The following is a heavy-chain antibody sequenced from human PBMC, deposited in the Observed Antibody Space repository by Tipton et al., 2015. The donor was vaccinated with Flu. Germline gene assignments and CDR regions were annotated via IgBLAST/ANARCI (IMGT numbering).Heavy chain of an antibody. V-gene: IGHV4-39*07. CDR1: GGSISSSSDY. D-gene: IGHD4-11*01. CDR3: ARRDYSNYVSEPKNWFDS. J-gene: IGHJ5*01. Sequence: TLSLTCTVSGGSISSSSDYWGWIRQPPGKGLEWIGNIHQTGSTYYNPSLKSRVTISVARSKNQFSLRLSSVTAADTAVYYCARRDYSNYVSEPKNWFDSWGQGTLVTVSS. CDR2: IHQTGST.